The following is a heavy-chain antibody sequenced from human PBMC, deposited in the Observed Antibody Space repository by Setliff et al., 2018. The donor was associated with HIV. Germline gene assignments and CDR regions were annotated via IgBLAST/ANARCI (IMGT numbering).Heavy chain of an antibody. CDR2: INTHSGYT. CDR3: ARGKTWLRFLDY. J-gene: IGHJ4*02. V-gene: IGHV1-18*01. CDR1: GYNFNNYG. Sequence: ASVKVSCKASGYNFNNYGISWVRQAPGQGLEWMGWINTHSGYTNYAQNVQGRVTVTMDTSTSTAYMELRSLKPDDTAVYYCARGKTWLRFLDYWGQGTLVTVSS. D-gene: IGHD5-12*01.